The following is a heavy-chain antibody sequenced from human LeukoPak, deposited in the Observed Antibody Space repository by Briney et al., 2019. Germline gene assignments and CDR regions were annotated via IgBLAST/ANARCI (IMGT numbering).Heavy chain of an antibody. Sequence: GGSLRLSCAASGFTFSDYYMSWIRQAPGKGLEWVSYISSSGSTIYYADSVKGRFTISRDNAKNSLYLQMNSLRAEDTAVYYCARDLAHYYGSGSYDDYWGQRTLVTVSS. V-gene: IGHV3-11*01. D-gene: IGHD3-10*01. CDR2: ISSSGSTI. CDR3: ARDLAHYYGSGSYDDY. CDR1: GFTFSDYY. J-gene: IGHJ4*02.